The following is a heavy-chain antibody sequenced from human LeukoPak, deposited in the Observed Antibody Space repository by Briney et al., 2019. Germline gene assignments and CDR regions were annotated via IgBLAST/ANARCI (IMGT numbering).Heavy chain of an antibody. CDR2: INPNSGGT. Sequence: GASVKVSCKASGYTFTGYYMHWVRQAPGQGLEWMGWINPNSGGTNYAQKFQGRVTMTRDTSISTAYMELSRLRSDDTAVYYCARDRRDIVVVPAASNWFDPWGQGTLVTVSS. D-gene: IGHD2-2*01. CDR1: GYTFTGYY. CDR3: ARDRRDIVVVPAASNWFDP. J-gene: IGHJ5*02. V-gene: IGHV1-2*02.